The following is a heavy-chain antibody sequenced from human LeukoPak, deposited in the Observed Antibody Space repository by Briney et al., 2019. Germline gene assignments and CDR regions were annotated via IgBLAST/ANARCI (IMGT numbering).Heavy chain of an antibody. Sequence: GASVKVSCKASGYTFTGYYMHWVRQAPGQGLEWMGGIIPIFGTANYAQKFQGRVTITADKSTSTAYMELSSLRSEDTAVYYCARLVRYDSSGYYSRYYYYYMDVWGKGTTVTVSS. CDR3: ARLVRYDSSGYYSRYYYYYMDV. V-gene: IGHV1-69*06. CDR2: IIPIFGTA. CDR1: GYTFTGYY. J-gene: IGHJ6*03. D-gene: IGHD3-22*01.